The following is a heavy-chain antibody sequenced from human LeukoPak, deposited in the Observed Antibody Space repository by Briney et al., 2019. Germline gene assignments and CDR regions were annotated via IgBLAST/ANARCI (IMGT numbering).Heavy chain of an antibody. D-gene: IGHD4-23*01. CDR1: GYTFTSYG. CDR3: ARDYGGNSELSFINYYYGMDV. J-gene: IGHJ6*02. V-gene: IGHV1-69*13. Sequence: GASVKVSCKASGYTFTSYGISWVRQAPGQGLEWMGGIIPIFGTANYAQKFQGRATITADESTSTAYMELSSLRSEDTAVYYCARDYGGNSELSFINYYYGMDVWGQGTTVTVSS. CDR2: IIPIFGTA.